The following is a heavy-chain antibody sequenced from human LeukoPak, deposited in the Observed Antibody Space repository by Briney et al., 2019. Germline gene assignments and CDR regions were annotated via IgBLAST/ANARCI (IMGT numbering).Heavy chain of an antibody. J-gene: IGHJ4*02. CDR3: ARDRLTGAFDY. CDR2: ISSSSTI. D-gene: IGHD3-9*01. Sequence: GGSLRLSCAASGFTFSSYSMNWVRQAPGKGLEWVSYISSSSTIYYADSVKGRFTISRDYAKNSLYLQMNSLRAEDTAVHYCARDRLTGAFDYWGQGTLVTVSS. CDR1: GFTFSSYS. V-gene: IGHV3-48*01.